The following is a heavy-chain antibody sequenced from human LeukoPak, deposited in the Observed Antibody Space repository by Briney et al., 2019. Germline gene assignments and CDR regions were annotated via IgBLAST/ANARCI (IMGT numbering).Heavy chain of an antibody. J-gene: IGHJ6*02. CDR3: ARGAQTEWGIAAAGTVLDNYYYYYGMDV. V-gene: IGHV3-20*04. CDR1: GFTFDDYG. Sequence: GGSLRLSCAASGFTFDDYGMSWVRQAPGKGLEWVSGINWNGGSTGYADSVKGRFTISRDNAKNSLYLQMNSLRAEDTAVYYCARGAQTEWGIAAAGTVLDNYYYYYGMDVWGQGTTVTVSS. CDR2: INWNGGST. D-gene: IGHD6-13*01.